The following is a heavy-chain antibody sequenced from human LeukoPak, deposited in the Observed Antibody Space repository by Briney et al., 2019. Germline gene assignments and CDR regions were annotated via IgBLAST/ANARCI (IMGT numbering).Heavy chain of an antibody. D-gene: IGHD3-22*01. V-gene: IGHV3-23*01. J-gene: IGHJ4*02. CDR2: ISGSGDNT. Sequence: GGSLGLSCAASGFTFSSYAMSWVRQAPGKGLEWVSGISGSGDNTYYADSVKGRFTISRDNSKNTLYVQVNSLGTEDTAAYYCAKGSYYDSSGSFYFDYWGQGTLVTVSS. CDR1: GFTFSSYA. CDR3: AKGSYYDSSGSFYFDY.